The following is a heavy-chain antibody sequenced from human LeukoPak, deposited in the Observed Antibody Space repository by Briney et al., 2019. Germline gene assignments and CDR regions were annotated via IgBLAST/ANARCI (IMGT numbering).Heavy chain of an antibody. Sequence: GGSLRLSCAASGFTFDDYAMHWVRQAPGKGLEWVSGISWNSGSIGYADSEKGRFTISRDNAKNSLYLQMNSLRAEDTALYYCAKEKGVGATTAFDIWGQGTMVTVSS. D-gene: IGHD1-26*01. CDR3: AKEKGVGATTAFDI. CDR2: ISWNSGSI. V-gene: IGHV3-9*01. CDR1: GFTFDDYA. J-gene: IGHJ3*02.